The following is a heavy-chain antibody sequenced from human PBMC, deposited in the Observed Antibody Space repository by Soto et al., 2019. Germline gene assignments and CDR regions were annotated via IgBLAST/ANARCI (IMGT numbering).Heavy chain of an antibody. CDR2: INHSGST. Sequence: SETLSLTCAVYGGSFSGYYWSWIRQPPGKGLEWIGEINHSGSTNYNPSLKSRVTISVDTSKNQFSLRLSSVTAADTAVYYCTRLSSFAPGGQGTLFTVSS. J-gene: IGHJ5*02. CDR3: TRLSSFAP. CDR1: GGSFSGYY. V-gene: IGHV4-34*01.